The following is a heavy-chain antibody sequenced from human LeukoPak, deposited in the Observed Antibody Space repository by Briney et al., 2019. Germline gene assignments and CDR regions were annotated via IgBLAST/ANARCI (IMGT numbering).Heavy chain of an antibody. CDR1: VGTFSSYA. V-gene: IGHV1-69*05. D-gene: IGHD1-7*01. Sequence: ASVKVSFKASVGTFSSYAVSWVRQAPGQGLEWMGGVIPIFGTANYAQKFQGRVTLTTDETTSIAYVELSTLRSKDTAVYFCARQITGTTIGWFDPWGQGTLVTVSS. CDR2: VIPIFGTA. CDR3: ARQITGTTIGWFDP. J-gene: IGHJ5*02.